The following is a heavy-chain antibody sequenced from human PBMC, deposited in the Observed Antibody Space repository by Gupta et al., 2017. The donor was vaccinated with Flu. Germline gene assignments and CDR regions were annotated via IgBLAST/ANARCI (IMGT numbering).Heavy chain of an antibody. J-gene: IGHJ4*02. CDR3: ANQPMGAQTYYVDH. CDR1: GLSLTTGGVS. Sequence: QITLKESVPTLVKPTQTFTLTCTFSGLSLTTGGVSVGWFRQPPGKAMEWLGFIYWDGDNRYSPSLKSRLSFTKTTSNNQVVLTLTNMAPVDTATYSCANQPMGAQTYYVDHGGQGTLATVSS. V-gene: IGHV2-5*02. D-gene: IGHD3-16*01. CDR2: IYWDGDN.